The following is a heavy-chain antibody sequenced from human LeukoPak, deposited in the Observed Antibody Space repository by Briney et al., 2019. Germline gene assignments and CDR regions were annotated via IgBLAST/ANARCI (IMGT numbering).Heavy chain of an antibody. D-gene: IGHD3-16*02. CDR3: TTETYDYVWGSYRPPDY. J-gene: IGHJ4*02. CDR2: IKSKTDGGTT. V-gene: IGHV3-15*01. CDR1: GFTFSSSA. Sequence: GGSLRLSCAASGFTFSSSAMSWVRQAPGKGLEWVGRIKSKTDGGTTDYAAPVKGRFTISRDDSKNTLYLQMNSLKTEDTAVYYCTTETYDYVWGSYRPPDYWGQGTLVTVSS.